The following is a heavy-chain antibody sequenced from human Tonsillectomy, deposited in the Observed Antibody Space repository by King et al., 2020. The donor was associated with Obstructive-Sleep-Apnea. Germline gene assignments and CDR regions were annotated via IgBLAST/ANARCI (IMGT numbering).Heavy chain of an antibody. Sequence: VQLVQSGGGVVQPGRSLRLSCAVTGFTFSSYGMHWVRQAPGKGLEWVAVISHDGSNKYYADSVKGRFTISRDISKNTLYLQMNSLRVEDTAVYYCAKDKHYASWSYHTENDYWGQGTLVTVS. D-gene: IGHD3-10*01. V-gene: IGHV3-30*18. CDR2: ISHDGSNK. CDR1: GFTFSSYG. CDR3: AKDKHYASWSYHTENDY. J-gene: IGHJ4*02.